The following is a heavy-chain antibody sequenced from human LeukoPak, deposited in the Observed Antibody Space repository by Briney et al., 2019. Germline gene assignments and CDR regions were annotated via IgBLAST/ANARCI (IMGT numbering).Heavy chain of an antibody. D-gene: IGHD1-26*01. V-gene: IGHV3-7*01. CDR1: GFTFSSYW. Sequence: GGSLRLSCAASGFTFSSYWMSWVRQTPGRGLEGVANVNKDGSEKYYVDSVRGRFTIFRDNAKNSLYLQMSSLRAEDTAVYYCARELVVGVAEYFQHWGRGTLVTVSS. J-gene: IGHJ1*01. CDR3: ARELVVGVAEYFQH. CDR2: VNKDGSEK.